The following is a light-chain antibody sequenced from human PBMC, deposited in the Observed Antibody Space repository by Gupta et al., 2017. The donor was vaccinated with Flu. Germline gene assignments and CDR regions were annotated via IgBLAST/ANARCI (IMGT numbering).Light chain of an antibody. CDR3: LQTYCTPLLT. V-gene: IGKV1-39*01. CDR1: QSISNY. J-gene: IGKJ3*01. CDR2: RAS. Sequence: SSLSASVGDRVTITCRASQSISNYLNWYQKKPGEAPKLLVYRASSLQSGVPSRFSGSGSGTDFTLTISSLQPEDCASYFCLQTYCTPLLTFVPGTKVDIK.